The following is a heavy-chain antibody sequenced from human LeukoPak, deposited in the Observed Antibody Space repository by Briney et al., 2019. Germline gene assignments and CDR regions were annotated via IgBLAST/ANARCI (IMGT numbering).Heavy chain of an antibody. CDR2: ISGSGGST. CDR3: AKELDYGDYPETFDP. D-gene: IGHD4-17*01. CDR1: GFTFSSYA. Sequence: GGSLRLSCAASGFTFSSYAMSWVRQAPGKGLEWVSAISGSGGSTYYADSVKGRFTISRDNSKNTLYLQMNSLRAEDTAVYYCAKELDYGDYPETFDPWGQGTWSPSPQ. V-gene: IGHV3-23*01. J-gene: IGHJ5*02.